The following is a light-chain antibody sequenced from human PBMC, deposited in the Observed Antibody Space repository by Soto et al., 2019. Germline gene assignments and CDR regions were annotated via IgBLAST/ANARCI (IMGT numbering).Light chain of an antibody. J-gene: IGKJ1*01. Sequence: VLTLSPGTLALSPGERATLSCRASQSIRSHYLAWYQQKPGQAPRLLISGAHNRAPGIPDRFSGSESGTDFTLRISRLEPEDFAVYYCQQYGSSVTFGQGTKVEIK. CDR1: QSIRSHY. CDR3: QQYGSSVT. CDR2: GAH. V-gene: IGKV3-20*01.